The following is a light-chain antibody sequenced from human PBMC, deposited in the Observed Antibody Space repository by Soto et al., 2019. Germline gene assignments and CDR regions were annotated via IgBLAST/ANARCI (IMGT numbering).Light chain of an antibody. J-gene: IGKJ2*01. V-gene: IGKV4-1*01. Sequence: DIVMTQSPDSLAVSLGERATINCKSSQTVLYSSNNKNYLAWYQQKPGQPPKLLIYLASTRESGVPGRFSGSGSATDFTLTISSLQAEDVAVYYCQQFYTTPYNFGQGTKLEI. CDR1: QTVLYSSNNKNY. CDR3: QQFYTTPYN. CDR2: LAS.